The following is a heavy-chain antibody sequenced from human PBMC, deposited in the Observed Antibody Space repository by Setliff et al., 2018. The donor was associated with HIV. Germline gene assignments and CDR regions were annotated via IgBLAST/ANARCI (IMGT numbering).Heavy chain of an antibody. CDR1: GGSFSGYY. Sequence: PSETLSLTCAVYGGSFSGYYWSWIRQPPGKGLEWIGEINHSGSTNYNPSLKSRIVISLDTSKKQFSLHFYSVTAADTAVYYCARSRIRGYYDTSPAMAFDIWGQGTMVTVSS. D-gene: IGHD3-22*01. J-gene: IGHJ3*02. V-gene: IGHV4-34*01. CDR2: INHSGST. CDR3: ARSRIRGYYDTSPAMAFDI.